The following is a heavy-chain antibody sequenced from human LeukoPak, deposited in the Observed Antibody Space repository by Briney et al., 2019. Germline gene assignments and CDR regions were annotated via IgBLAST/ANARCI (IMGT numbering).Heavy chain of an antibody. V-gene: IGHV3-74*01. CDR3: TRDDYCIDGACGFHP. CDR1: GFTFSRYW. J-gene: IGHJ5*02. CDR2: INSDGSDT. D-gene: IGHD2-8*01. Sequence: GGSLRLSCAASGFTFSRYWMHWVRQTPEKGLVWVSHINSDGSDTTYADSVKGRFTISRDNAKSTLYLQMDSLRAEDTAVYYCTRDDYCIDGACGFHPWGQGTLVTVSS.